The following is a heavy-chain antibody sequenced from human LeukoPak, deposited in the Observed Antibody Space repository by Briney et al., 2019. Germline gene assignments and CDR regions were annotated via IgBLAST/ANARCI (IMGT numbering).Heavy chain of an antibody. CDR1: GFTFSSYA. V-gene: IGHV3-23*01. J-gene: IGHJ4*02. CDR2: ISGSGGST. D-gene: IGHD6-6*01. CDR3: AKPHSSSSGVDY. Sequence: GGSLRLSCAVSGFTFSSYAMSWVRQAPGKGLEWVSAISGSGGSTYYADSVKGRFTISRDNSKNTLYLQMNSLRAEDTAVYYCAKPHSSSSGVDYWGQGTLVTVSS.